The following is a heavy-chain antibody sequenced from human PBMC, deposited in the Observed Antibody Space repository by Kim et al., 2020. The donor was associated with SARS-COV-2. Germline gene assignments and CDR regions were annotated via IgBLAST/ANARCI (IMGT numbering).Heavy chain of an antibody. J-gene: IGHJ3*02. CDR2: ISSSSSYI. CDR3: ARGLSGSYGMAFDI. V-gene: IGHV3-21*01. D-gene: IGHD1-26*01. CDR1: GFTFSSYS. Sequence: GGSLRLSCAASGFTFSSYSMNWVRQAPGKGLEWVSSISSSSSYIYYADSVKGRFTISRDNAKNSLYLQMNSLRAEDTAVYYCARGLSGSYGMAFDIWGQGTMVTVSS.